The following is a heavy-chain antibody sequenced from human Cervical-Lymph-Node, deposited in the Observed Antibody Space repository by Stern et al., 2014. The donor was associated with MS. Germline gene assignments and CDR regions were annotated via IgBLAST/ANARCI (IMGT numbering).Heavy chain of an antibody. D-gene: IGHD5-24*01. CDR2: IHNSGTT. CDR3: SRDADGYSLVFGY. CDR1: CGSISSAEYY. V-gene: IGHV4-30-4*01. Sequence: QLHELVPGLVKPSQTLSLTCAVTCGSISSAEYYRSWIRQSPGKGLEWIGYIHNSGTTYYNPSLKSRVTISVDTSKNQFSLKLRSVTAADTAVYYCSRDADGYSLVFGYWGRGTLVTVSS. J-gene: IGHJ4*02.